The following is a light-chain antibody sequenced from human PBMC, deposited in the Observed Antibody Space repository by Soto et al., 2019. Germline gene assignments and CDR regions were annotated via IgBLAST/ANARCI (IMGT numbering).Light chain of an antibody. Sequence: QSVLTQSPSVSAAPGQKVTISCSGSNSNIGNNYVSWYQQLPGTAPKLLIYENNKRPSGIPDRFSGSKSGTSATLGITGLQTGDEADYYCGTWDSSLSAGVFGTGTKVTV. V-gene: IGLV1-51*02. CDR2: ENN. CDR3: GTWDSSLSAGV. CDR1: NSNIGNNY. J-gene: IGLJ1*01.